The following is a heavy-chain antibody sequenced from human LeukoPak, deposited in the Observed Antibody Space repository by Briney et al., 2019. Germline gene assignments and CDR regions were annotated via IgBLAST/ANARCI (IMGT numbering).Heavy chain of an antibody. CDR3: AGVFSGRRPFEL. Sequence: SETLSLTCTVSGGSINDYYWNRLRQPPGKGLEWIGFIYYRGTTNNNPSLKSRVTTSIDTSKKRFSLNLSSVTAADTAIYYCAGVFSGRRPFELWGQGILVTVSS. CDR2: IYYRGTT. V-gene: IGHV4-59*03. CDR1: GGSINDYY. D-gene: IGHD3-10*01. J-gene: IGHJ4*02.